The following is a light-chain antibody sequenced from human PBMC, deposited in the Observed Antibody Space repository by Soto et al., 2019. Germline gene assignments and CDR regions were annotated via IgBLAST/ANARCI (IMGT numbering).Light chain of an antibody. CDR1: QSVSSN. CDR3: QQYGRT. J-gene: IGKJ1*01. V-gene: IGKV3-20*01. CDR2: GAS. Sequence: EIGVPHSPGTLSFSPWERATVSCRASQSVSSNLAWYQQKPGQAPRLLIYGASSRATGIPDRFSGSGSGTDFTLTISRLGPEDFAVYYCQQYGRTFGQVTKVDIK.